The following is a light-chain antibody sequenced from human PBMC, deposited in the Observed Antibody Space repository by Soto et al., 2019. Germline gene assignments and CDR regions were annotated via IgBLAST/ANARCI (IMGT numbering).Light chain of an antibody. V-gene: IGLV2-8*01. J-gene: IGLJ1*01. CDR2: EVN. CDR3: SSYAGSSNV. Sequence: QSALTQPPSASGSPGQSVAISCTGTSSDVGGYNYVSWYQQHPGKAPKLMIYEVNKRPSGVPDRFSGSKSGNTASLTVSGLKAEDDADYYCSSYAGSSNVFGTGTKVTV. CDR1: SSDVGGYNY.